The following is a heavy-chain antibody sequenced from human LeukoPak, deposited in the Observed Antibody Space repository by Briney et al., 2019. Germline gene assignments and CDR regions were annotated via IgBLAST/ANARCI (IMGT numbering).Heavy chain of an antibody. CDR1: GFTVSSNY. CDR3: ARGGYGVYVPYYYYGMDV. V-gene: IGHV3-66*02. J-gene: IGHJ6*02. Sequence: GGSLRLSCAASGFTVSSNYMSWVRQAPGKGLEWVSVIYSGGSTYYADSVKGRFTISRDNSKNTLYLQMNSLRAEDTAVYYCARGGYGVYVPYYYYGMDVWGQGTTVTVSS. D-gene: IGHD5/OR15-5a*01. CDR2: IYSGGST.